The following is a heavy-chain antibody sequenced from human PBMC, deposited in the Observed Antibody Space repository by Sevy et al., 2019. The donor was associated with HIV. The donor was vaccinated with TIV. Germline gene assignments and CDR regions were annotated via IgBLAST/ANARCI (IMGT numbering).Heavy chain of an antibody. CDR1: GYTFSNYW. V-gene: IGHV5-51*01. J-gene: IGHJ4*02. CDR3: ARYPIVVVPAAEYYFDC. CDR2: IYPGDSVT. D-gene: IGHD2-2*01. Sequence: GESLKISCKGSGYTFSNYWIGWVRQMPGKGLEWMGVIYPGDSVTRCSPSFQGQVTMSADKSTSTAYLQWSSLKTSDTAIYYCARYPIVVVPAAEYYFDCWGQRTLVTVSS.